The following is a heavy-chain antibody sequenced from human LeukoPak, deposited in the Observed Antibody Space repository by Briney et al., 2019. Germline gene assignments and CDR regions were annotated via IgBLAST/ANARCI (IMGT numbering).Heavy chain of an antibody. D-gene: IGHD3-10*01. J-gene: IGHJ4*02. V-gene: IGHV4-34*01. CDR2: INHSGST. Sequence: SETLSLTCAVYGGSFSGYYWSWIRQPPGKGLEWIGEINHSGSTNYNPSLKSRVTISVDTSKNQSSLKLSSVTAADTAVYYCARAKLLYYYGSGSYRPTYFDYWGQGTLVTVSS. CDR1: GGSFSGYY. CDR3: ARAKLLYYYGSGSYRPTYFDY.